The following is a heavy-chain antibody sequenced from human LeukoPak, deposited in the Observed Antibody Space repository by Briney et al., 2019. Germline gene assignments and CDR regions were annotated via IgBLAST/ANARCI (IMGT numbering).Heavy chain of an antibody. CDR2: IKQDGSEK. D-gene: IGHD3-3*01. V-gene: IGHV3-7*01. J-gene: IGHJ4*02. CDR3: ARDGLTIFGGLGDY. CDR1: GFTFSSYW. Sequence: GGSPRLSCAASGFTFSSYWMSWVRQAPGKGLEWVANIKQDGSEKYYVDSVKGRFTISRDNAKNSLYLQMNSLRAEDTAVYYCARDGLTIFGGLGDYWGQGTLVTVSS.